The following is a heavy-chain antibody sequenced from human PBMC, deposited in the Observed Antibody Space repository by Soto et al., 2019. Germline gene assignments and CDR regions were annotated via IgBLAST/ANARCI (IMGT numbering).Heavy chain of an antibody. CDR3: AREVSVVVVAATGPRFDP. V-gene: IGHV4-31*03. CDR1: GGSISSGGYY. D-gene: IGHD2-15*01. Sequence: QVQLQESGPGLVKPSQTLSLTCTVSGGSISSGGYYWSWIRQHPGKGLEWIGYIYYSGSTYYNPSLKSRVTISVDTSKNQFSLKLSSVTAADTAVYYCAREVSVVVVAATGPRFDPWGQGTLVTVSS. J-gene: IGHJ5*02. CDR2: IYYSGST.